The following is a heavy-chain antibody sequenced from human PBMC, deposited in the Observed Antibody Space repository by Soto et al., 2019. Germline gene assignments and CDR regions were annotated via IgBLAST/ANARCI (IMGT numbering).Heavy chain of an antibody. V-gene: IGHV3-48*01. CDR2: ISSSSSTI. CDR3: ERALRGGYDGLSAFDI. CDR1: GITFSSYS. Sequence: EVQLVESGGGLVQPGGSLRLSCAASGITFSSYSMNWVRQAPGKGLEWVSYISSSSSTIYYADSVKGRFTISRDNAKNSLYLQMNSLRAEDTAVYYCERALRGGYDGLSAFDIWGQGTMVTVSS. D-gene: IGHD5-12*01. J-gene: IGHJ3*02.